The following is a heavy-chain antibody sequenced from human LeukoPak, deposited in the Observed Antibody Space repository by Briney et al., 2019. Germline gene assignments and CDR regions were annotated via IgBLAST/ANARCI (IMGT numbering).Heavy chain of an antibody. V-gene: IGHV5-51*01. CDR1: GSPFTSYW. J-gene: IGHJ4*02. CDR2: IYAGDSDT. Sequence: GGSLQISCQGSGSPFTSYWIGGGRQVPGKGLEGMGIIYAGDSDTQYSPSFQGQVTISADKSISTAYLQWSSLKASDTAMYYCARRVNDYGDYEGYYFDYWGQGTLVTVSS. D-gene: IGHD4-17*01. CDR3: ARRVNDYGDYEGYYFDY.